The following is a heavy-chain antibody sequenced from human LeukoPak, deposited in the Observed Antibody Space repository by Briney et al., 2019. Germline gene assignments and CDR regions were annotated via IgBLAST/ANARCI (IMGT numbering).Heavy chain of an antibody. D-gene: IGHD2-15*01. Sequence: SETLSLTCTVSGGSISSYYWSWIRQPAGKGLEWIGRIYTSGSTNYNPSLKSRVTMTTDTSTTTAYMELRSLRSDDTAVYYCARAGAVVDNWFDPWGQGTLVTVSS. CDR2: IYTSGST. CDR1: GGSISSYY. J-gene: IGHJ5*02. V-gene: IGHV4-4*07. CDR3: ARAGAVVDNWFDP.